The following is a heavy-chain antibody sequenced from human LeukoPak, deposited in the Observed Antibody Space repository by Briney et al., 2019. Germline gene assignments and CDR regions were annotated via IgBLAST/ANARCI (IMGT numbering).Heavy chain of an antibody. J-gene: IGHJ4*02. V-gene: IGHV3-23*01. D-gene: IGHD1-26*01. CDR2: VSETGDGT. CDR1: GFSFSSYA. Sequence: GGSLRLSCAVSGFSFSSYAMSWVRQAPGKGLEWVSTVSETGDGTYYADSVKGRFIISRDNSKNTFYLQMDSLRADDTAMYYCAKERVLPVGGLDYGGQGTLVTVSS. CDR3: AKERVLPVGGLDY.